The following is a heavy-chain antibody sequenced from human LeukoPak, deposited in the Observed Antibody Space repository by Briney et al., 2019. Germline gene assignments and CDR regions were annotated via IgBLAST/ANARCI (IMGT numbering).Heavy chain of an antibody. J-gene: IGHJ4*02. Sequence: GGTLRLSCAASGFTFSSYGMSWVRQAPGKGLEWVSAISGSGGSTYYADSVKGRFTISRDNSKNTLYLQMNSLRAEDTAVYYCATLERGYAVAVDYWGQGTLVTVSS. CDR2: ISGSGGST. CDR3: ATLERGYAVAVDY. CDR1: GFTFSSYG. D-gene: IGHD6-19*01. V-gene: IGHV3-23*01.